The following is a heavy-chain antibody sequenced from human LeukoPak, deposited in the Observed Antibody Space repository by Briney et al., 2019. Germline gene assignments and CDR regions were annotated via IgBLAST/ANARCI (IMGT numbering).Heavy chain of an antibody. CDR1: GFTFSSYG. CDR2: IRYDGSNK. Sequence: GGSLRLSCAASGFTFSSYGMHWVRQAPGKGLEWVAVIRYDGSNKYYADSVKGRFTISRDNSKNTLYLQMNSLRAEDTAVYYCAKGHSSGYYYESAWFDYWGQGTLVTVSS. CDR3: AKGHSSGYYYESAWFDY. J-gene: IGHJ4*02. V-gene: IGHV3-30*02. D-gene: IGHD3-22*01.